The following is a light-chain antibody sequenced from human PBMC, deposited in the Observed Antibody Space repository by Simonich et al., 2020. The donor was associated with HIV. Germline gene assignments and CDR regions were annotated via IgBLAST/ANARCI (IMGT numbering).Light chain of an antibody. CDR2: GAS. CDR1: QSVSYSSNNKNY. J-gene: IGKJ2*01. Sequence: DIVMTQYPDSLAVSLGERATINCKSSQSVSYSSNNKNYLVWYQQKPGQPPKLLIYGASTRESGVPDRFSGSGSGTDFTLTISSLQAEDVAVYYCQQYYSTPPYTFGQGTKLEIK. V-gene: IGKV4-1*01. CDR3: QQYYSTPPYT.